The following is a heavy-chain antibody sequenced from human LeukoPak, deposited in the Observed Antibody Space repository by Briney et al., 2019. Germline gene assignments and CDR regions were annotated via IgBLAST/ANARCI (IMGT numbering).Heavy chain of an antibody. CDR1: GYTFTSYG. D-gene: IGHD1-26*01. J-gene: IGHJ4*02. V-gene: IGHV1-2*02. CDR3: AREGSGSYPY. CDR2: INPNSGGT. Sequence: ASVKVSCKASGYTFTSYGISWVRQAPGQGLEWMGWINPNSGGTNYAQKFQGRVTMTRDTSISTAYMELSRLRSDDTAVYYCAREGSGSYPYWGQGTLVTVSS.